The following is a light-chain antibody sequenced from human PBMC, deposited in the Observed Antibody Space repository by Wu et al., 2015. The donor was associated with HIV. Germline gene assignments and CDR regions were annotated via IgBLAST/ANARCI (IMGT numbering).Light chain of an antibody. CDR2: GAS. CDR3: QQYGSSPSIT. V-gene: IGKV3-20*01. Sequence: EIVLTQSPGTLSLSPGERATLSCRASQSVSSGSLAWYQQKPGQAPRLIIFGASSRATGIPDRFSGSGSGTDFTLTISRLEPEDFAVFYCQQYGSSPSITFGQGTRLGIK. J-gene: IGKJ5*01. CDR1: QSVSSGS.